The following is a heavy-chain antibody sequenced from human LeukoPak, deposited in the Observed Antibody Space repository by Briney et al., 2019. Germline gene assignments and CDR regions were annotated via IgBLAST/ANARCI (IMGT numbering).Heavy chain of an antibody. CDR3: ARAEMVTFPFDQ. D-gene: IGHD5-24*01. CDR2: IYSGGKT. V-gene: IGHV3-53*01. Sequence: GGSLRLSCAASGFSVSTYYMTWVRQAPGKGLEWVSVIYSGGKTYYADSVKGRFTISRDNSKNTLYLQMNSLRAEDTAVYYCARAEMVTFPFDQWGQGTLATVSS. J-gene: IGHJ4*02. CDR1: GFSVSTYY.